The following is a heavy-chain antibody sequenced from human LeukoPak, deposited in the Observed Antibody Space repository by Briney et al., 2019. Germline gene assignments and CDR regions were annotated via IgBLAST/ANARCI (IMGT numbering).Heavy chain of an antibody. CDR3: ARVGSGYDWDY. V-gene: IGHV4-38-2*01. CDR2: IYQTGST. CDR1: GFSISSGYY. J-gene: IGHJ4*02. D-gene: IGHD5-12*01. Sequence: SETLSLTGVVSGFSISSGYYWGWIRQTPRKGLEWIGNIYQTGSTYYNPSLKSRVTISVDTSKNQFSLRLTSVTAADTAVYYCARVGSGYDWDYWGQGTLVTVSS.